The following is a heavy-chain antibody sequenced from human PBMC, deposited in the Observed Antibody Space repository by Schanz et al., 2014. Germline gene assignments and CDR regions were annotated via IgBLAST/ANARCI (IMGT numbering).Heavy chain of an antibody. CDR1: GGSISSGSYY. Sequence: QVQLQESGPGLVKPSQTLSLTCTVSGGSISSGSYYWSWIRQPAGKGLEWIGRIYSTGSTNYNPSRKSRVTISKDTSKNQFSLKVRSVTAADTAVYFCARGNNDYFYYYMDVWGKGAAVTVSS. J-gene: IGHJ6*03. CDR3: ARGNNDYFYYYMDV. D-gene: IGHD1-1*01. CDR2: IYSTGST. V-gene: IGHV4-61*02.